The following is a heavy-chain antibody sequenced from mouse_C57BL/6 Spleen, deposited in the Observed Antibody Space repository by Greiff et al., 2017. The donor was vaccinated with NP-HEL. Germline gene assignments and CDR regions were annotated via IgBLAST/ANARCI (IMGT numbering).Heavy chain of an antibody. D-gene: IGHD2-4*01. J-gene: IGHJ4*01. CDR1: GFTFSSYT. V-gene: IGHV5-9*04. CDR2: ISGGGGNT. Sequence: DVQLVESGGGLVKPGGSLKLSCAASGFTFSSYTMSWVRQTPEKRLEWVATISGGGGNTYYPDSVKGRFTISRDNAKNTLYLQMSSLRSEDTAVYYCARQDYDYDGVTYAMDYWGQGTSVTVSS. CDR3: ARQDYDYDGVTYAMDY.